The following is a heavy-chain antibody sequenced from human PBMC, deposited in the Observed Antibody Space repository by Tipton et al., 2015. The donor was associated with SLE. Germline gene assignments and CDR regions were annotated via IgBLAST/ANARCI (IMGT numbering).Heavy chain of an antibody. Sequence: TLSLTCTVSGYSISSGYYWGWIRQPPGKGLEWIGSIYYSGSTYYNPSLKSRVTISVDTSKNQFSLKLSSVTAADTAVYYCARVANYGDYGGAFDIWGQGTMVTVSS. CDR2: IYYSGST. CDR3: ARVANYGDYGGAFDI. V-gene: IGHV4-38-2*02. J-gene: IGHJ3*02. CDR1: GYSISSGYY. D-gene: IGHD4-17*01.